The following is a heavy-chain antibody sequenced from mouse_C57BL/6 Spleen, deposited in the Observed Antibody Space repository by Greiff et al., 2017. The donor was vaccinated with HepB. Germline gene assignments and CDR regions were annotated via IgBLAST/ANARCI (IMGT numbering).Heavy chain of an antibody. CDR3: ARRGYSSSSFMDY. D-gene: IGHD1-1*01. J-gene: IGHJ4*01. V-gene: IGHV1-20*01. CDR2: INPYNGDT. CDR1: GYSFTGYF. Sequence: EVQLQQSGPELVKPGDSVKISCKASGYSFTGYFMNWVMQSHGKSLEWIGRINPYNGDTFYKQKIKGKATLTVDKSYSTAHMELRSLTSEDSAVYYCARRGYSSSSFMDYWGQGTSVTVSS.